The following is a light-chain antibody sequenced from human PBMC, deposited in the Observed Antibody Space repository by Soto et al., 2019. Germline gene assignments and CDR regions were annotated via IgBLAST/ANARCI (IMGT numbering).Light chain of an antibody. V-gene: IGLV2-14*01. CDR3: CSYTGTSTFV. CDR2: EVF. J-gene: IGLJ3*02. Sequence: QSALTQPASVSGSPGQSITISCTGTSSDVGGYNYVSWYQQHPGKVPKLMIYEVFRRPSGISNRFSGSKSANTASLTISGFQAEDEADYYCCSYTGTSTFVFGGGTKLTVL. CDR1: SSDVGGYNY.